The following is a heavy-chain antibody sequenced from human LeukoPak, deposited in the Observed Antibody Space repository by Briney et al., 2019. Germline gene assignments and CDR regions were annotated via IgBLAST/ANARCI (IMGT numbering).Heavy chain of an antibody. CDR2: ITTDGSIT. V-gene: IGHV3-74*01. J-gene: IGHJ5*02. D-gene: IGHD1-14*01. CDR1: GFTCSNYW. Sequence: GGSLRLSCAASGFTCSNYWMHWVRHAPGKGLVWVSRITTDGSITSCADSVKGRFTISRDNAKNTVYLQMNSLRAEDTAVYYYARDNGIGRFDPWGPGTLVTVSS. CDR3: ARDNGIGRFDP.